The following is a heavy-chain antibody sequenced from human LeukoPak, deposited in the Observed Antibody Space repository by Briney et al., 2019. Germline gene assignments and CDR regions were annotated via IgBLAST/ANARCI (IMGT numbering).Heavy chain of an antibody. D-gene: IGHD1-14*01. CDR3: AKGSGINHYHWIDP. Sequence: GGSLRLSCVGSGFTFSSYAMSWVRQAPGKGLEWVSTVSGSGGGTYYADSVKGRFTISRDNSKNTLYLQMNGLRAEDTALYYCAKGSGINHYHWIDPWGQGTLVTVSS. CDR2: VSGSGGGT. J-gene: IGHJ5*02. CDR1: GFTFSSYA. V-gene: IGHV3-23*01.